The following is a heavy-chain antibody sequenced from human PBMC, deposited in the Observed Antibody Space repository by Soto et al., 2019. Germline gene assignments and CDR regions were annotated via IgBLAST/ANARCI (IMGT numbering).Heavy chain of an antibody. CDR2: IRSKAYGGTT. CDR3: TRENEPEYYYDSSGYPFDY. Sequence: GGSLRLSCTAPGFTFGDYAMSWFRQAPGKGLEWVGFIRSKAYGGTTEYAASVKGRFTISRDDSKSIAYLQMNSLKTEDTAVYYCTRENEPEYYYDSSGYPFDYWGQGT. V-gene: IGHV3-49*03. D-gene: IGHD3-22*01. CDR1: GFTFGDYA. J-gene: IGHJ4*02.